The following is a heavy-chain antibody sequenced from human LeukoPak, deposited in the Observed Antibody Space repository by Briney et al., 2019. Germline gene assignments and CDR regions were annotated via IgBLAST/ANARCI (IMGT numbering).Heavy chain of an antibody. J-gene: IGHJ6*03. CDR2: INPNSGGS. V-gene: IGHV1-2*02. D-gene: IGHD2-2*01. Sequence: ASVKVSCKASGCTFTGYYMHWVRQAPGQGLEWMGWINPNSGGSNYAQKFQGRVTMTRDTPISTAYMELSRLRSDDTAVYYCARVPYCSSTSCYLARTPPSYYYMDVWGKGTTVTVSS. CDR1: GCTFTGYY. CDR3: ARVPYCSSTSCYLARTPPSYYYMDV.